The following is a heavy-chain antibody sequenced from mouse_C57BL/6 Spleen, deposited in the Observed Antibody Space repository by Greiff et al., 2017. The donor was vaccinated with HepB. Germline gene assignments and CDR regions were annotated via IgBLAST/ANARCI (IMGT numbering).Heavy chain of an antibody. J-gene: IGHJ4*01. D-gene: IGHD2-2*01. CDR2: IYPETGGP. CDR3: TRSGYDVYAMDY. CDR1: GYTFTDYE. V-gene: IGHV1-15*01. Sequence: QVQLQQSGAELVRPGASVTLSCKASGYTFTDYEMHWVKQTPVHGLEWIGAIYPETGGPAYNQKFKGKAILTADKSSSTAYMKLRSRTSEDSAVYYCTRSGYDVYAMDYWGQGTSVTVSS.